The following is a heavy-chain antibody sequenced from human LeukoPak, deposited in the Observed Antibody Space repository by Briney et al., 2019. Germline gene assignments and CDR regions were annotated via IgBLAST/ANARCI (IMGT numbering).Heavy chain of an antibody. Sequence: SGGSLRLSCAASGFTFSSYAMHWVRQAPGKGLEWVAVISYDGSNKYYADSVKGRFTISRDNSKNTLYLQMNSLRAEDTAVYYCARVYYYDSSAPDYWGQGTLVTVSS. CDR3: ARVYYYDSSAPDY. CDR2: ISYDGSNK. V-gene: IGHV3-30-3*01. J-gene: IGHJ4*02. D-gene: IGHD3-22*01. CDR1: GFTFSSYA.